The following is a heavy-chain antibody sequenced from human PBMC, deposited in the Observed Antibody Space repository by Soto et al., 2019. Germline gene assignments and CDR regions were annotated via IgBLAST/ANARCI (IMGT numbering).Heavy chain of an antibody. J-gene: IGHJ6*03. CDR3: ARGATASPYSCMDV. Sequence: EVQVVESGGGLVQPGGSLRLSCAASGFTFSRYSMYWVRQAPGKGLEYVSAISDDGNRNDHANSVKGRFTISRDNSKNTLYLQMGSLRVEDMAVYYCARGATASPYSCMDVWGKGTTVTVSS. D-gene: IGHD1-1*01. CDR1: GFTFSRYS. CDR2: ISDDGNRN. V-gene: IGHV3-64*01.